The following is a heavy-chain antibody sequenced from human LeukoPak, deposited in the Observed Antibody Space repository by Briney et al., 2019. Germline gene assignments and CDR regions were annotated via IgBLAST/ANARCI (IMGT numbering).Heavy chain of an antibody. CDR1: GYTFTSYG. CDR2: ISAYNGNT. D-gene: IGHD5-18*01. V-gene: IGHV1-18*01. CDR3: ARVKLNTAMVYFDY. Sequence: ASVKVSCKASGYTFTSYGISWVRQAPGQGLEWMGWISAYNGNTNYAQKLQGRVTMTTDTSTSTAYMELRSLRSDDTAVYYCARVKLNTAMVYFDYWGQGTLVTVSS. J-gene: IGHJ4*02.